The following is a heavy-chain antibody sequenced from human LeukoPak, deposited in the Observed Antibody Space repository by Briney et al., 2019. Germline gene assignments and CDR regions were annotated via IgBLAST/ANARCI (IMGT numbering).Heavy chain of an antibody. Sequence: SETLSLTCTVSGGSISSSSYYWSWIRQPPGKGLEWIGEINHSGSTNYNPSLKSRVTISVDTSKNQFSLKLSSVTAADTAVYYCARGGYDILTGSINWFDPWGQGTLVTVSS. D-gene: IGHD3-9*01. J-gene: IGHJ5*02. V-gene: IGHV4-39*07. CDR2: INHSGST. CDR3: ARGGYDILTGSINWFDP. CDR1: GGSISSSSYY.